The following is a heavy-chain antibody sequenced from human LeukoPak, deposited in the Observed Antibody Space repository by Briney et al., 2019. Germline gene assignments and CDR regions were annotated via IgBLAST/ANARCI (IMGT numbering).Heavy chain of an antibody. CDR1: GFTFSSYS. Sequence: PGGSLRLSCAASGFTFSSYSMNWVRQAPGGGLEWVSSIRSSRSYIYYADSVKGRFTISRDNAKNSLYMQMNSLRAEDTAVYYCSSSGYYVDYWGQGTLVTVSS. D-gene: IGHD3-22*01. CDR3: SSSGYYVDY. V-gene: IGHV3-21*01. J-gene: IGHJ4*02. CDR2: IRSSRSYI.